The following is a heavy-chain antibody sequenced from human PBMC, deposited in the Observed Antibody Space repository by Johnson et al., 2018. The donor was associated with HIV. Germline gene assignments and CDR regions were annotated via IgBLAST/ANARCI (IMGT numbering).Heavy chain of an antibody. Sequence: VQLVESGGGLVQPGGSLRLSCAASGFTFSSYWMSWVRQAPGKGLEWVANIKQDGSEKNYVDSVKGRFTISRDNAKNTLYLQMNSLRAEDTAVYYCARERPSYYNFWSGSQVAFDIWGQGTMVTVSS. CDR1: GFTFSSYW. J-gene: IGHJ3*02. V-gene: IGHV3-7*01. D-gene: IGHD3-3*01. CDR3: ARERPSYYNFWSGSQVAFDI. CDR2: IKQDGSEK.